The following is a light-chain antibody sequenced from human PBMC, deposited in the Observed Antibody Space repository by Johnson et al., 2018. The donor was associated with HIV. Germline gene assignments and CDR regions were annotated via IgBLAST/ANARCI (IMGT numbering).Light chain of an antibody. J-gene: IGLJ1*01. CDR1: SSNIGNKY. CDR2: ENN. Sequence: QAVLTQPPSVSAAPGQKVTISCSGSSSNIGNKYVSWYQQLPGTAPKLLIYENNKRPSGIPDRFSGSKSGTSANLGITGLQTGDEADYYCGTWDSRLSTNYVFGTGTKVTVL. CDR3: GTWDSRLSTNYV. V-gene: IGLV1-51*02.